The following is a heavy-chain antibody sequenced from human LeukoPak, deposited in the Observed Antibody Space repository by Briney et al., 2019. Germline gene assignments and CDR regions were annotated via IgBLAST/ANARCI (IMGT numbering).Heavy chain of an antibody. CDR1: GFTFSYYY. CDR3: ARDREGYVWGSHRFDY. J-gene: IGHJ4*02. Sequence: PGGSLRLSCAASGFTFSYYYMSWIRQAPGKGLEWVSYISSSGSTIYYADSVKGRFTISRDNAKNSLYLQMNSLRAEDTAVYYCARDREGYVWGSHRFDYWGQGTLVTVSS. CDR2: ISSSGSTI. D-gene: IGHD3-16*01. V-gene: IGHV3-11*01.